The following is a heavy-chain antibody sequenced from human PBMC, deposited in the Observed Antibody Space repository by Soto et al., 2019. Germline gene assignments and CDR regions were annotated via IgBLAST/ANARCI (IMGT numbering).Heavy chain of an antibody. J-gene: IGHJ4*02. CDR1: GGSFSGYY. V-gene: IGHV4-34*01. CDR3: ARGPYTYYDFWSGYPPFDY. CDR2: INHSGST. D-gene: IGHD3-3*01. Sequence: SETLSLTCAVYGGSFSGYYWSWIRQPPGKGLEWIGEINHSGSTNYNPSIKSRVTISVDTSKNQFFLKLSFVTAAYTAVFYCARGPYTYYDFWSGYPPFDYWGQGTLVTVSS.